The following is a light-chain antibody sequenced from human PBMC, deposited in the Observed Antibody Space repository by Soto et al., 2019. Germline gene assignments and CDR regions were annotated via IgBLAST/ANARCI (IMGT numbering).Light chain of an antibody. V-gene: IGKV1-5*01. CDR3: QQYISYTLT. CDR2: HAS. CDR1: QSITNS. J-gene: IGKJ4*01. Sequence: DIQMTQSPSTLPASVGDTVTITCRASQSITNSLAWYVQKPGKAPELLIYHASSLESGVPSRFSGSGSGTEFSLTIRSLQPDDFATYYCQQYISYTLTFGGGPRWRS.